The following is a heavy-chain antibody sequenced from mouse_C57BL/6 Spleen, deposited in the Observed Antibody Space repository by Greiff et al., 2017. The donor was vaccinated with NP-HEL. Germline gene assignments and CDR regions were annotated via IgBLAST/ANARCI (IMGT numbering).Heavy chain of an antibody. D-gene: IGHD4-1*01. Sequence: QVQLQQPGAELVRPGSSVKLSCKASGYTFTSYWMHWVKQRPIQGLEWIGNIDPSDSVTHFNQKFKDKATLTVDKSSSTAYVQLSSLTSEDSAVYYCAGGTGAYYFDYWGQGTTLTVSS. J-gene: IGHJ2*01. CDR3: AGGTGAYYFDY. CDR1: GYTFTSYW. V-gene: IGHV1-52*01. CDR2: IDPSDSVT.